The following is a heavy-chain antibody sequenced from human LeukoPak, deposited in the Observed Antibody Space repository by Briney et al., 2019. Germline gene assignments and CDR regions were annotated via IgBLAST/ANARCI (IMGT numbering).Heavy chain of an antibody. D-gene: IGHD6-19*01. V-gene: IGHV1-46*01. CDR2: INPSGGST. CDR3: ARGVAGYSSGWYGGSYSAY. J-gene: IGHJ4*02. CDR1: GYTFTGYY. Sequence: ASVKVSCKASGYTFTGYYMHWVRQAPGQGLEWMGIINPSGGSTSYAQKFQGRVTMTRDTSTSTVYMELSSLRSEDTAVYYCARGVAGYSSGWYGGSYSAYWGQGTLVTVSS.